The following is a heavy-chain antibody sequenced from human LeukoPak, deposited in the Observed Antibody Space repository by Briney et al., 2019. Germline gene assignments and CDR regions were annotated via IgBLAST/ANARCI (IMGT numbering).Heavy chain of an antibody. Sequence: PSETLSLTCTVYGGSLSSNDYYWDWIRQPPGMGLEYIGSIYYSGSTYYNPSLKSRVTISVDTSKNQFSLKLSSVTAADTAVYYCARHRGSSSLFDYWGQGTLVTVSS. CDR3: ARHRGSSSLFDY. V-gene: IGHV4-39*01. J-gene: IGHJ4*02. CDR1: GGSLSSNDYY. CDR2: IYYSGST. D-gene: IGHD6-6*01.